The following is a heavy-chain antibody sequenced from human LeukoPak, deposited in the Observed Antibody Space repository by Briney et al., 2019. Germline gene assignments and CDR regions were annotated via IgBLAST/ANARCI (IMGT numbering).Heavy chain of an antibody. Sequence: SETLSLTCTVSGGSIYGGSYYWSWIRQPPGKGLEWIGYIYYSGSTNYNPSLKSRVTISVDTSKNQFSLKLSSVTAADTAVYYCARGRSSMVRGYYYYYMDVWGKGTTVTISS. CDR3: ARGRSSMVRGYYYYYMDV. D-gene: IGHD3-10*01. CDR1: GGSIYGGSYY. V-gene: IGHV4-61*01. J-gene: IGHJ6*03. CDR2: IYYSGST.